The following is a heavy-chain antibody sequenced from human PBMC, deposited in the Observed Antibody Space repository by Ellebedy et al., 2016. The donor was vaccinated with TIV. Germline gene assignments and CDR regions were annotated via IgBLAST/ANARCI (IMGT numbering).Heavy chain of an antibody. CDR2: ISDSDTI. D-gene: IGHD2-2*01. J-gene: IGHJ4*02. CDR1: GFTFSSYS. V-gene: IGHV3-48*01. Sequence: PGGSLRLSCAASGFTFSSYSMNWVRQAPGKGLEWVSYISDSDTIYYADSVRGRFTISRDKAKKSVYLQMNSLTVEDTAIYYCARDAMLGIFYSWGQGTLVTVSS. CDR3: ARDAMLGIFYS.